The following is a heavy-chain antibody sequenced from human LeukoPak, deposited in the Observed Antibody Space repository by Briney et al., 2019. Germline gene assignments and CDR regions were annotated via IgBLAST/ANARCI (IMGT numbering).Heavy chain of an antibody. CDR1: GGSISSSSYY. Sequence: SETLSLTCTVSGGSISSSSYYWGWIRQPPGKGLEWIGSIYYSGSTYYNPSLKSRVTISVDTSKNQLSLKLSSVTADDTAVYYCARFPKSYGSSVGDYWGQGTLVTVSS. D-gene: IGHD3-10*01. V-gene: IGHV4-39*07. CDR2: IYYSGST. J-gene: IGHJ4*02. CDR3: ARFPKSYGSSVGDY.